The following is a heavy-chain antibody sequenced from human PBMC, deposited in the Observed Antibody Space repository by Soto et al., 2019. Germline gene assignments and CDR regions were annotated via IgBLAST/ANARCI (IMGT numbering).Heavy chain of an antibody. CDR1: GFTFSSYA. CDR2: ISGSGGST. V-gene: IGHV3-23*01. CDR3: AKAAGDGQFFGVVIFSYYYYGMDV. Sequence: GGSLRLSCAASGFTFSSYAMSWVRQAPGKGLEWVSAISGSGGSTYYADSVKGRFTISRDNSKNTLYLQMNSLRAEDTAVYYCAKAAGDGQFFGVVIFSYYYYGMDVWGQGTTVTVSS. D-gene: IGHD3-3*01. J-gene: IGHJ6*02.